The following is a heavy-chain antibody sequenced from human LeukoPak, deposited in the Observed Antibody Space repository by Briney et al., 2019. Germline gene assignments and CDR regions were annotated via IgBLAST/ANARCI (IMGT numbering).Heavy chain of an antibody. CDR1: GGSIRSSSHS. J-gene: IGHJ5*02. V-gene: IGHV4-39*07. CDR3: ATYLS. Sequence: PSETLSLMCTVSGGSIRSSSHSWGWIRQPPGKGLEWIGSIYAGGSTYYNPSLKSRVAISVDTSKNQFSLKLSSVTAADTAVYYCATYLSWGQGILVTVSS. CDR2: IYAGGST. D-gene: IGHD2/OR15-2a*01.